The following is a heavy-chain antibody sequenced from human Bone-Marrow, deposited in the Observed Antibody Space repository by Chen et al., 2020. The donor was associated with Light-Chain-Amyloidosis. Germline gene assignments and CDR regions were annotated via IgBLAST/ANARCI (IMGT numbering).Heavy chain of an antibody. D-gene: IGHD6-19*01. CDR3: AKGGYSSGWSWFDP. J-gene: IGHJ5*02. CDR1: GFTFSSYA. CDR2: ISGSDTRT. Sequence: EEQLLESGGGLVQPGGSLRLSCAASGFTFSSYAMSWVRQAPGKGLEWVSVISGSDTRTYYADSVKGRFTISRDNSKNTLYLQMNSLRDEDTAVYYCAKGGYSSGWSWFDPWGQGTLVTVSS. V-gene: IGHV3-23*01.